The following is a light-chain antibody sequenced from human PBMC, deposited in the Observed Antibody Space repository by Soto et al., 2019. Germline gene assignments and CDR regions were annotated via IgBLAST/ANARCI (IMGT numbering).Light chain of an antibody. CDR1: QSISSW. Sequence: DIQMTQSPSTLSASVGDRVTITCRASQSISSWLAWYQQKPGKAPKLLIYKASTLKSGVPSRFSGSGSGTEFTLTISSLQPDEFATYDCQHYNSYSSAFGQGTQVDIK. CDR3: QHYNSYSSA. V-gene: IGKV1-5*03. J-gene: IGKJ1*01. CDR2: KAS.